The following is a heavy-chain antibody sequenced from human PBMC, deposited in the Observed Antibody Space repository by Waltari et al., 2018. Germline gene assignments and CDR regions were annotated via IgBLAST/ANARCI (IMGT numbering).Heavy chain of an antibody. Sequence: QVQLVQSGAEVKKPGASVKVSCKASGYTFTSYGISWVRQAPGQGLEWMGWISAYNGNTNYAQKLQGRVTMTTDTSTSTAHMELRSLRAEDTAVYYCASVGASHPFDIWGQGTMVTVSS. CDR3: ASVGASHPFDI. D-gene: IGHD1-26*01. CDR2: ISAYNGNT. J-gene: IGHJ3*02. CDR1: GYTFTSYG. V-gene: IGHV1-18*01.